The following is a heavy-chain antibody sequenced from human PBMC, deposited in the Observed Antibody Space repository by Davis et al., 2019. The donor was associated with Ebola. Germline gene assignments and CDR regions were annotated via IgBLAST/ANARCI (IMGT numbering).Heavy chain of an antibody. V-gene: IGHV4-39*07. J-gene: IGHJ4*02. CDR3: VRFGRGAY. CDR2: IYFTGSA. D-gene: IGHD3-16*01. Sequence: PGGSLRLSCTVSDDSITSRLYYWGWVRQSPGRGLEWIGSIYFTGSAYYHASLQGRVTISLDKSKNQFSLNLRSVTAADTAVYYCVRFGRGAYWGQGTLVTVSS. CDR1: DDSITSRLYY.